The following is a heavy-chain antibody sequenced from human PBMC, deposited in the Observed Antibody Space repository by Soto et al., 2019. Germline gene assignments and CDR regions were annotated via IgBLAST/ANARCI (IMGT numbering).Heavy chain of an antibody. CDR2: IDPSDSYT. D-gene: IGHD6-19*01. Sequence: GAXLKTSCQGSGYSFTSYWIRWVRSMPGKGLEWMGRIDPSDSYTNYSPSFQGHVTISADKSISTAYLQWSSLKASDTAMYYCARHAGGRYNWFDPWGQGTLVTVSS. J-gene: IGHJ5*02. CDR3: ARHAGGRYNWFDP. V-gene: IGHV5-10-1*01. CDR1: GYSFTSYW.